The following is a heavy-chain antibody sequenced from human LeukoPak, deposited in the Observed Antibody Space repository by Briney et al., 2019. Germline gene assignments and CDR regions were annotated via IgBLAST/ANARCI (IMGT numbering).Heavy chain of an antibody. Sequence: GGSLRLSCAASGFTFSNAWMSWVRQAPGKGLEWVSRIKSKTDGGTTDYAAPVKGRFTISRDDSKNTLYLQMNSLKTEDTAVYYCTTSYYDILTGYPFDYWGQGTLVTVSS. CDR1: GFTFSNAW. D-gene: IGHD3-9*01. J-gene: IGHJ4*02. V-gene: IGHV3-15*01. CDR2: IKSKTDGGTT. CDR3: TTSYYDILTGYPFDY.